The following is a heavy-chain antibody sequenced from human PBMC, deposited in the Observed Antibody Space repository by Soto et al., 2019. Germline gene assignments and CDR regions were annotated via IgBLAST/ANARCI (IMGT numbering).Heavy chain of an antibody. Sequence: GVSLRLSCAASGFTFSSYSMNWVRQAPGKGLEWVSSISSSSSYIYYADSVKGRFTISRDNAKNSLYLQMNSLRAEDTAVYYCARAMTHDAFDIWGQGTMVTVS. CDR1: GFTFSSYS. V-gene: IGHV3-21*01. D-gene: IGHD2-21*02. CDR2: ISSSSSYI. CDR3: ARAMTHDAFDI. J-gene: IGHJ3*02.